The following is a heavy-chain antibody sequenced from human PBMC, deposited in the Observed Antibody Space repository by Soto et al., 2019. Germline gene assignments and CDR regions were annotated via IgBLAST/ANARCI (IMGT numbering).Heavy chain of an antibody. Sequence: SETLSLTCTASRGSISSGTNYWAWIRPPPGQGLEWIANIYYSGRTFYNTSLKSRVTISLDTSKNQFSLKMKSVTAADTSVYYCARHEAGRYFDAWGQGTLVTVSS. CDR2: IYYSGRT. J-gene: IGHJ4*02. CDR1: RGSISSGTNY. D-gene: IGHD6-25*01. V-gene: IGHV4-39*01. CDR3: ARHEAGRYFDA.